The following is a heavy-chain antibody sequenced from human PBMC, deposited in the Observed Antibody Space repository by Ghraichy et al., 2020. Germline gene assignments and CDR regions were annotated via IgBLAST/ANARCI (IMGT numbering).Heavy chain of an antibody. Sequence: SETLSLTCAVYGGSFSGYYWSWIRQPPGKGLEWIGEINHSGSTNYNPSLKSRVTISVDTSKNQFSLKLSSVTAADTAVYYCARGLGLLRYFDWLSIYFDYWGQGTLVTVSS. CDR2: INHSGST. V-gene: IGHV4-34*01. D-gene: IGHD3-9*01. J-gene: IGHJ4*02. CDR1: GGSFSGYY. CDR3: ARGLGLLRYFDWLSIYFDY.